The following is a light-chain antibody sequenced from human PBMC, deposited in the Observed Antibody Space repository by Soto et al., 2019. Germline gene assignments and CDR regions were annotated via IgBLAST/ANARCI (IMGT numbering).Light chain of an antibody. Sequence: DIQMTQSPSSVSASVGDSVTITCRARQSVRAWLAWYQQKEGKAPKLLIYGATSLLRGVPRRFSGSGSGTDFTLTISGLLPEDFATYYCQQGNSLPLTFGGGTKVEIK. V-gene: IGKV1D-12*01. CDR2: GAT. CDR3: QQGNSLPLT. CDR1: QSVRAW. J-gene: IGKJ4*01.